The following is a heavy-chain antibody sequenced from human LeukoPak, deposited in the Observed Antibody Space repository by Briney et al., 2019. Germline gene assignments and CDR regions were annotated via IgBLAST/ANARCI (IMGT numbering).Heavy chain of an antibody. CDR1: GGSNTSRY. CDR3: ARREDSIRPFDY. Sequence: SETLSLTCTVSGGSNTSRYWSWIRQPPGKGLEWIGHVYYTGSTNYNPSLKSRVTISVDTSKSQFSLKLSSVTAADTAVYYCARREDSIRPFDYWGQGTLVTVSS. CDR2: VYYTGST. V-gene: IGHV4-59*11. J-gene: IGHJ4*02. D-gene: IGHD1-26*01.